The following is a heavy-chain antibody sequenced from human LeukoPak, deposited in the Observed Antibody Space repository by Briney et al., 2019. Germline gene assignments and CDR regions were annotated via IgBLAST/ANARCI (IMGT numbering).Heavy chain of an antibody. CDR2: INPNSGGT. D-gene: IGHD5-12*01. Sequence: KXXXXTFXXYXMXWVXQAPGXGREWMGWINPNSGGTNYAQKFQGRVTMTRDTSISTAYMELSRLRSDDTAVYYCARRMNSGYDWHYWGQGTLVTVSS. V-gene: IGHV1-2*02. CDR1: XXTFXXYX. CDR3: ARRMNSGYDWHY. J-gene: IGHJ4*02.